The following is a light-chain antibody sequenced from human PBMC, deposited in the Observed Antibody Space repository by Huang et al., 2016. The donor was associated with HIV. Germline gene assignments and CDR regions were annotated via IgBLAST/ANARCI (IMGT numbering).Light chain of an antibody. CDR1: QSVSYNCDSESY. J-gene: IGKJ1*01. CDR3: QQYHRDLWT. CDR2: CAS. V-gene: IGKV4-1*01. Sequence: DIVMTQSPDFLAVPLGERATINCKSSQSVSYNCDSESYVAWFHQKPGQSPKLLIYCASTRESGVHDGFRGSGSGTDFTLTISGLQAEDVGVYYCQQYHRDLWTFGQGTRVEIK.